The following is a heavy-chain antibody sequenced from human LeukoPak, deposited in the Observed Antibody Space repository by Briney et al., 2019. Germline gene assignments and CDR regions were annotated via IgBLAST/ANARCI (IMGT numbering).Heavy chain of an antibody. CDR3: ARDRSLFFGYCSSTSCYKGWNWFDP. V-gene: IGHV1-18*01. CDR1: GYTFTSYG. D-gene: IGHD2-2*02. Sequence: ASVKVSCKASGYTFTSYGISWVRQAPGQGLEWMGWISAYNGNTNYAQKLQGRVTMTTDTSTSTSYMELRSLRYDDTAVYYCARDRSLFFGYCSSTSCYKGWNWFDPWGQGTLVTVSS. CDR2: ISAYNGNT. J-gene: IGHJ5*02.